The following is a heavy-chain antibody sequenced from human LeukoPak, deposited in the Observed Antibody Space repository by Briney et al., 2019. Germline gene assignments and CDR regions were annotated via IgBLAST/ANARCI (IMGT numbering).Heavy chain of an antibody. V-gene: IGHV7-4-1*02. Sequence: GASVKVSCKASGYSFTNYTMNWLRQAPGQGLEWKAWINPKTGNPTYAQGFTGRFVLSLDTSVSTAYLQITGLEAADTAVYYCARPYCRSGNCHTYFEQWGQGTLVTVSS. CDR1: GYSFTNYT. D-gene: IGHD2-15*01. J-gene: IGHJ4*02. CDR2: INPKTGNP. CDR3: ARPYCRSGNCHTYFEQ.